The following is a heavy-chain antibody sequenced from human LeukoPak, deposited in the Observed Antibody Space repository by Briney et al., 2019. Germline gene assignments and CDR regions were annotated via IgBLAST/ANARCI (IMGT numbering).Heavy chain of an antibody. J-gene: IGHJ6*02. CDR3: AREMVYATSYYYYGMDD. CDR1: GFTFSSDS. Sequence: GGSLRISCAASGFTFSSDSMNCVRQAPGKGLEWVSSISSSSSYIYYADSVKGRFTISRDNAKNSLYLQMNSLRAEDTAVYYCAREMVYATSYYYYGMDDWGQGTTVTVSS. D-gene: IGHD2-8*01. CDR2: ISSSSSYI. V-gene: IGHV3-21*01.